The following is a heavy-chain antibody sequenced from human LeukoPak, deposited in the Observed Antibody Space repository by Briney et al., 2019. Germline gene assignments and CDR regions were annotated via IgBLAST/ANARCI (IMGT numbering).Heavy chain of an antibody. Sequence: GGSLRLSCAASGFTFSRYDMSWVRQAPGKGLEWVGAISSGGGSTSYADSAKGRFTISRDNSKNTLYLQMSSLRAEDTAVYYCAKMVHTEQWLVPSDYWGQGTLVTVSS. CDR2: ISSGGGST. D-gene: IGHD6-19*01. CDR1: GFTFSRYD. J-gene: IGHJ4*02. V-gene: IGHV3-23*01. CDR3: AKMVHTEQWLVPSDY.